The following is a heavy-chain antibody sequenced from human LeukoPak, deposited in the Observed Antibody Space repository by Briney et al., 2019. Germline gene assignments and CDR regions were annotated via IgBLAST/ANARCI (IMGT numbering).Heavy chain of an antibody. CDR1: GYTFTGYY. CDR3: ARSGYSSSWYYYYGMDV. Sequence: ASVKVSCKASGYTFTGYYMHRVRQAPGQGLEWMGWIDPNSGGTNYAQKFQGRVTMTRDTSISTAYMELSRLRSDDTAVYYCARSGYSSSWYYYYGMDVWGQGTTVTVSS. D-gene: IGHD6-13*01. J-gene: IGHJ6*02. CDR2: IDPNSGGT. V-gene: IGHV1-2*02.